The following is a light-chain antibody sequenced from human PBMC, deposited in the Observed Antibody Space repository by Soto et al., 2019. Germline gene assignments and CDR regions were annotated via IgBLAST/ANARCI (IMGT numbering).Light chain of an antibody. CDR2: GAF. Sequence: EILFTQSPCTLSLSPGERATPSCRASQSVSSYLAWYQQKPGQPPRLLIYGAFNRAAGIPARFSGSGSGTDFTLTISSLEPEDSAVYYCQQRNIWPPVTFGQGTRLEIK. J-gene: IGKJ5*01. CDR1: QSVSSY. CDR3: QQRNIWPPVT. V-gene: IGKV3-11*01.